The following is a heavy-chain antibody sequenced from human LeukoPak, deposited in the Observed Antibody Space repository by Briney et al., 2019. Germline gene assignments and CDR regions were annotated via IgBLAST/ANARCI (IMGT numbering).Heavy chain of an antibody. CDR3: ARYGYNPGWFDP. CDR2: ISSSSSYI. CDR1: GFTFSSYS. D-gene: IGHD5-24*01. V-gene: IGHV3-21*01. J-gene: IGHJ5*02. Sequence: GGSLRLSYAASGFTFSSYSMNWVRQAPGKGLEWVSSISSSSSYIYYADSVKGRFTISRDNAKNSLYLQMNSLRAEDTAVYYCARYGYNPGWFDPWGQGTLVTVSS.